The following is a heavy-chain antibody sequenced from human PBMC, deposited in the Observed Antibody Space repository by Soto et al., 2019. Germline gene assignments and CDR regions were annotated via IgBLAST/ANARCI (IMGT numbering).Heavy chain of an antibody. CDR2: ISGYNGNT. V-gene: IGHV1-18*01. J-gene: IGHJ4*02. D-gene: IGHD3-10*01. Sequence: ASVKVSCKASGYTFNTYAITWVRQAPGQGLEWMGWISGYNGNTNYAQTLQGRVTMTTDTSTSTAYMELRSLRSDDTAVYYCARDAPYGSGSYYNARSFDYWGQGTLVTVS. CDR3: ARDAPYGSGSYYNARSFDY. CDR1: GYTFNTYA.